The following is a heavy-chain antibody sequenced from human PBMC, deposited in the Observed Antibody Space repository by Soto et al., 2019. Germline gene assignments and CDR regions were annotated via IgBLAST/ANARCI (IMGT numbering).Heavy chain of an antibody. Sequence: QVQLVESGGGVVQPGRSLRLSCAASGFTFSSYAMQWVRQAPGKGLEWVAVISYDGSNKYHADSVKGRFTIARHTSKNTLYLQMNSARAEHTAVYCCARPDCGSGSYPDYWGQGTLVTVSS. J-gene: IGHJ4*02. V-gene: IGHV3-30-3*01. CDR3: ARPDCGSGSYPDY. CDR2: ISYDGSNK. D-gene: IGHD3-10*01. CDR1: GFTFSSYA.